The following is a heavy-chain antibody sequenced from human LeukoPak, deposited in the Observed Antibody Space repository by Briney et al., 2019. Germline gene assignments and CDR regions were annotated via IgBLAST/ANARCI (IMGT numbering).Heavy chain of an antibody. J-gene: IGHJ4*02. CDR1: GFTFTTYW. CDR3: ASSGTTVSPEYYFDY. D-gene: IGHD1-7*01. CDR2: IKHDGSET. V-gene: IGHV3-7*01. Sequence: GSLRLSCAASGFTFTTYWMSWVRQAPGKGLEWVAIIKHDGSETYYVDSVKGRFTISRDNAKNSLYLQMISPRAEDTAVYYCASSGTTVSPEYYFDYWGQGTLVTVSS.